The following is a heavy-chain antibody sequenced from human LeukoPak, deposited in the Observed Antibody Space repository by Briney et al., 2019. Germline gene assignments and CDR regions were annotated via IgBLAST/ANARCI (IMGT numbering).Heavy chain of an antibody. D-gene: IGHD5-24*01. CDR2: IRHDGSKR. J-gene: IGHJ6*03. CDR1: GFTFSSYS. V-gene: IGHV3-30*02. CDR3: AKEGGVDGYNFPYYYYFYMDV. Sequence: GGSLRLSCAASGFTFSSYSVHWVRQAPGKGLEWVAFIRHDGSKRYYADSVKGRFTISRDNSKNTLYLQMNSLRADDTAVYFCAKEGGVDGYNFPYYYYFYMDVWGKGTTVTISS.